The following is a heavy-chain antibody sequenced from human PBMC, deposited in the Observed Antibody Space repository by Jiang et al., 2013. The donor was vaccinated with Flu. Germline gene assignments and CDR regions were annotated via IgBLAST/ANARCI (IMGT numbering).Heavy chain of an antibody. CDR3: ARRYSSPPALIDY. CDR1: GGSISSNNFY. Sequence: GLVKPSETLSLTCTVSGGSISSNNFYWDWIRQPPGKGLEWIGSIYYTGSTYYNPSLKSRVTIPVDTSNNQFSLTLTSVTAADTAVYYCARRYSSPPALIDYWGQGTLVTVSS. J-gene: IGHJ4*02. V-gene: IGHV4-39*01. D-gene: IGHD6-13*01. CDR2: IYYTGST.